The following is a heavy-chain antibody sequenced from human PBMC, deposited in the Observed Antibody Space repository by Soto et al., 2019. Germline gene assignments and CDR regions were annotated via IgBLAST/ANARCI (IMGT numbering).Heavy chain of an antibody. CDR3: TRPPGSSSWCLDYFDY. J-gene: IGHJ4*02. V-gene: IGHV3-49*04. CDR2: MRSKAYGGTT. Sequence: PGGSLRLSCTASGFTFGDYAMSWVRQAPGKGLEWVGFMRSKAYGGTTEYAASVKGRFTISRDDSKSIAYLQVNSLKTEDTAVYYCTRPPGSSSWCLDYFDYWGQGTLVTVSS. D-gene: IGHD6-13*01. CDR1: GFTFGDYA.